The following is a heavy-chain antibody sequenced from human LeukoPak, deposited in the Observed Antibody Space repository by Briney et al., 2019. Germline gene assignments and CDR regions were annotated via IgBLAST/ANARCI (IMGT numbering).Heavy chain of an antibody. CDR2: ISAYNGNT. V-gene: IGHV1-18*01. D-gene: IGHD3-22*01. CDR1: GYTFTSYG. CDR3: ARAWWYYDSSRLLDY. J-gene: IGHJ4*02. Sequence: ASVKVFCKASGYTFTSYGISWVRQAPGQGLEWMGWISAYNGNTNYAQKRQGRITMTTDTSTRTAYMELRSLRSDDTAVYYCARAWWYYDSSRLLDYWGQGTLVTVSS.